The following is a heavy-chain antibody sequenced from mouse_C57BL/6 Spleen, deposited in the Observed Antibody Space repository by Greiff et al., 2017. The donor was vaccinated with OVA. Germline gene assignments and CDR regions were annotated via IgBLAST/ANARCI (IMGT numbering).Heavy chain of an antibody. V-gene: IGHV1-55*01. CDR3: ALTVVATYYFDY. CDR1: GYTFTSYW. Sequence: QVQLQQPGAELVKPGASVKMSCKASGYTFTSYWITWVKQRPGQGLEWIGDIYPGSGSTNYNEKFKSKATLTVDTSSSTAYMQLSSLTSEDSAVYYCALTVVATYYFDYWGQGTTLTVSS. D-gene: IGHD1-1*01. J-gene: IGHJ2*01. CDR2: IYPGSGST.